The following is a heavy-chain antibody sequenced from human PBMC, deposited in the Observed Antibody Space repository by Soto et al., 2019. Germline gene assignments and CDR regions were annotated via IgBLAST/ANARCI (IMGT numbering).Heavy chain of an antibody. CDR3: AADWGVSVAGNPNYYYGMDV. V-gene: IGHV1-58*02. J-gene: IGHJ6*02. CDR1: GFTFTSSA. CDR2: IVVGSGNT. D-gene: IGHD6-19*01. Sequence: GASVKVSCKASGFTFTSSAMQWVRQARGQRLEWIGWIVVGSGNTNYAQKFQERVTITRDMSTSTAYMELSSLRSEDTAVYYCAADWGVSVAGNPNYYYGMDVWGQGTTVTVSS.